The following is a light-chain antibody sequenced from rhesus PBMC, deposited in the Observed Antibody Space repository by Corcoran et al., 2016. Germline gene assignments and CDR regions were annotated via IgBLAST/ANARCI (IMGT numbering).Light chain of an antibody. V-gene: IGKV1-19*01. CDR3: QQYDDFPLT. Sequence: DIKMSQSPSSLSASVGDKVTITCHAIQDISSWLAWYKRKPGKAPKPLIYSASSLQSGVPSRFSCSGSGTHYTLTITSLQPEDFATYYCQQYDDFPLTFGGGIKVEIK. J-gene: IGKJ4*01. CDR2: SAS. CDR1: QDISSW.